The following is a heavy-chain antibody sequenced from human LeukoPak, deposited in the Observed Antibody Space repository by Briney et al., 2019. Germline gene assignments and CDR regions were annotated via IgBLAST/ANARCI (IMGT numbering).Heavy chain of an antibody. CDR3: AKGGKYDILTGYPRSRLLGDY. V-gene: IGHV4-34*01. J-gene: IGHJ4*02. CDR2: INHSGST. CDR1: GGSFSGYY. Sequence: SGTLSLTCAVYGGSFSGYYWSWIRQPPGKGLEWIGEINHSGSTNYNPSLKSRVTISVDTSKNQFSLKLSSVTAADTAVYYCAKGGKYDILTGYPRSRLLGDYWGQGTLFTVSS. D-gene: IGHD3-9*01.